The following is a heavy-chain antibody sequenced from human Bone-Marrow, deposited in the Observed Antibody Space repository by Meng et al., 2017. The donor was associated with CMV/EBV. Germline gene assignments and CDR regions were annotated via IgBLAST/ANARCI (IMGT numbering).Heavy chain of an antibody. CDR2: INPNSGGT. CDR3: ARESPLIDYFDY. Sequence: GESLKVSCKASGYTFTGYYMHWVRQAPGQGLEWMGWINPNSGGTNYAQKFQGRVTMTRDTSISTAYMELSRLRSDDTAVYYCARESPLIDYFDYWGQGTLVTVSS. V-gene: IGHV1-2*02. D-gene: IGHD2-15*01. CDR1: GYTFTGYY. J-gene: IGHJ4*02.